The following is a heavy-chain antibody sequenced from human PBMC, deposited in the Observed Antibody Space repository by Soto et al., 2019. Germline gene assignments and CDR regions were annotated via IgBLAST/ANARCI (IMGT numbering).Heavy chain of an antibody. CDR1: GFIVSDYA. D-gene: IGHD6-13*01. CDR3: AKARHSTSWYGLEADL. V-gene: IGHV3-30*09. CDR2: ILYGGDNK. J-gene: IGHJ4*02. Sequence: QVQLVESGGGVVQPGRSLRLSCAASGFIVSDYAMHWVRQAPGKGLEWVAVILYGGDNKYYADSVRGRFATSRDNLKNTLDLQMNSLNPEDTAVYHCAKARHSTSWYGLEADLWGQGTLVTVSS.